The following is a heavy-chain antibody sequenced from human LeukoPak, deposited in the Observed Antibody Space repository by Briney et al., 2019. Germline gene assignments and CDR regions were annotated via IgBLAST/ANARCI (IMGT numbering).Heavy chain of an antibody. D-gene: IGHD1-26*01. V-gene: IGHV3-11*01. J-gene: IGHJ4*02. CDR3: ARDIVGATSDYFDY. Sequence: GGSLRLSCAASGFTFSDYYMSWIRQAPGKGLEWVPYISSSGSTIYYADSVKGRFTISRDNAKNSLYLQMNSLRAEDTAVYYCARDIVGATSDYFDYWGQGTLVTVSS. CDR2: ISSSGSTI. CDR1: GFTFSDYY.